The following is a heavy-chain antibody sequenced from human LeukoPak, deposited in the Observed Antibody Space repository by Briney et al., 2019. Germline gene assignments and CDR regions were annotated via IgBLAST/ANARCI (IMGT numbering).Heavy chain of an antibody. CDR1: GFIFSDHY. CDR2: ITSSGSNT. CDR3: ARARADAFDI. Sequence: PGGSLRLSCAASGFIFSDHYMSWIRQAPGKGLEWISYITSSGSNTYYADSVKGRFTISRDNAKKSLYLQMNSLRAEDTAVYYCARARADAFDIWGQGTMVTVSS. J-gene: IGHJ3*02. V-gene: IGHV3-11*01.